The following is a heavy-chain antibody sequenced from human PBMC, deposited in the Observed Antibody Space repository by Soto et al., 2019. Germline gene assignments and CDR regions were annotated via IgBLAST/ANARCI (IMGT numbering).Heavy chain of an antibody. CDR3: SYYYYGMDV. Sequence: GESVKISCKGSGFSVTTYWRAWVRQMPGKGLEWMGIIYPGDSKTTYSPSFQGQVTISADKSISTAYLQWSSLKASDTAMYYYSYYYYGMDVWGQGTTVTVSS. J-gene: IGHJ6*02. V-gene: IGHV5-51*01. CDR2: IYPGDSKT. CDR1: GFSVTTYW.